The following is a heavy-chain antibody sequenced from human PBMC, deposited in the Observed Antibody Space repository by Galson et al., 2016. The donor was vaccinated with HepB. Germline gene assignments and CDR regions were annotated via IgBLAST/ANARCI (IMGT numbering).Heavy chain of an antibody. CDR1: GFVFSRYA. Sequence: SLRLSCAASGFVFSRYAMTWVRQAPGKGLECVSVIYSSDTSYYADSVKGRFTISRHNSRNTLYLQMNSLRAEDTALYYCARGAGYSSSWYAAGRAFDIWGQGTVVTVSS. CDR2: IYSSDTS. D-gene: IGHD6-13*01. J-gene: IGHJ3*02. CDR3: ARGAGYSSSWYAAGRAFDI. V-gene: IGHV3-53*04.